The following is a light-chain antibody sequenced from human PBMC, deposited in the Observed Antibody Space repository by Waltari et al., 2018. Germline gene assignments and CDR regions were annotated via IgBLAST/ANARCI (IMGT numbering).Light chain of an antibody. J-gene: IGLJ3*02. V-gene: IGLV1-51*02. CDR1: ISNIGNNG. CDR2: ESA. CDR3: GTWDSSGAVWV. Sequence: QSVLTQPPSVSAAPGQKVTISCSGSISNIGNNGVYWYVQVPGTAPKGLIYESAYGPSGSPDRFAASKSGASATLVITGRQTGDEAHYYWGTWDSSGAVWVFGGGTKVTVL.